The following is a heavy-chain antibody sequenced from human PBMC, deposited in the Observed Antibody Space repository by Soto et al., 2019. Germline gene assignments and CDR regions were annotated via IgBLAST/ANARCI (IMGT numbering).Heavy chain of an antibody. D-gene: IGHD2-21*01. CDR1: GESLRGYY. Sequence: QVQLQQWGTGLLKPSETLSLHCAVYGESLRGYYWSWIRQTPAMGLEWIGEINHRGTTNYDSSLKSRAIISIDTSKNQVSLRLNYVTAADTAVYYCARGYPRSILSTSLTTSYWFDSWGQGTLVTVSS. CDR2: INHRGTT. V-gene: IGHV4-34*01. CDR3: ARGYPRSILSTSLTTSYWFDS. J-gene: IGHJ5*01.